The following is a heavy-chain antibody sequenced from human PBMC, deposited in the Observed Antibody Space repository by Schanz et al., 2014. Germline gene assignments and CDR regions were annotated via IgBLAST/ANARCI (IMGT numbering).Heavy chain of an antibody. CDR2: VPFDGSQK. Sequence: QVQLVESGGGVVQPGRSLRLSCAASGFTFSSYALHWVRQAPGKGLEWVAFVPFDGSQKFYADSVKGRFTISRDNSKNTVYLQMNSLRPGDTAVYYCARESSNDIVLVPGAVFDHWGQCILVTVSS. J-gene: IGHJ4*02. CDR3: ARESSNDIVLVPGAVFDH. V-gene: IGHV3-30*04. D-gene: IGHD2-2*01. CDR1: GFTFSSYA.